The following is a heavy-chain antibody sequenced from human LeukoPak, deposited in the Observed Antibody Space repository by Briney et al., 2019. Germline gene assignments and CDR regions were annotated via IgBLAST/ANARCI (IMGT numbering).Heavy chain of an antibody. CDR3: ARDGQIRGVIFSAYYYMDV. J-gene: IGHJ6*03. D-gene: IGHD3-10*01. V-gene: IGHV1-2*02. CDR1: GYTFTGYY. Sequence: GASVKVSCKASGYTFTGYYIYWVRQAPGQGLEWMGWINPNSGGTNYAQKFLGRVTMTRDTSISTAYMELSRLRSDDTAVYYCARDGQIRGVIFSAYYYMDVWGKGTTVTISS. CDR2: INPNSGGT.